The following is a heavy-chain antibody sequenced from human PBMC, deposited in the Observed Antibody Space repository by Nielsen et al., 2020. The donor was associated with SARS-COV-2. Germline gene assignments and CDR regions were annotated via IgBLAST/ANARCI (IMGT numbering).Heavy chain of an antibody. CDR3: ARGGSSGWYRGSAFDI. Sequence: VRQVPGKGLQWVAVISYDGSNKYYADSVRGRFTLSRDNSKNTLYLQMNSLRAEDTAVYYCARGGSSGWYRGSAFDIWGQGTMVTVSS. CDR2: ISYDGSNK. V-gene: IGHV3-30-3*01. J-gene: IGHJ3*02. D-gene: IGHD6-19*01.